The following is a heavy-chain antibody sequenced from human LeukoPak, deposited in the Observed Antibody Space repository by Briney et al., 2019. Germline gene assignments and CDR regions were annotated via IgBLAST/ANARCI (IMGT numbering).Heavy chain of an antibody. D-gene: IGHD2-15*01. CDR3: ARDPLRCSGGSCYYYYYMDV. J-gene: IGHJ6*03. CDR1: GFTFRSYS. V-gene: IGHV3-48*01. Sequence: PGGSLRLSCAASGFTFRSYSMNWVRQAPGKGLEWVSYISSSSSTIYYADSVKGRFTISRDNTKNSLYLQMNSLRAEDTAVYYCARDPLRCSGGSCYYYYYMDVWGKGTTVTVSS. CDR2: ISSSSSTI.